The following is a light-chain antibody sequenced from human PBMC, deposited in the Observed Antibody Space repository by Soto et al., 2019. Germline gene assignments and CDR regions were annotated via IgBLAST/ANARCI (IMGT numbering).Light chain of an antibody. J-gene: IGKJ5*01. CDR1: QSVLDSSNNRNY. Sequence: DIVMTQSPASLAVSLGERATINCKSSQSVLDSSNNRNYLAWYQQKPGQPPKLLIYWASTRESGVPGRFRGSGSGTDFTLTINSLQAEDVAVYYCQQYYSTSSITFGQGTRLDIK. CDR3: QQYYSTSSIT. CDR2: WAS. V-gene: IGKV4-1*01.